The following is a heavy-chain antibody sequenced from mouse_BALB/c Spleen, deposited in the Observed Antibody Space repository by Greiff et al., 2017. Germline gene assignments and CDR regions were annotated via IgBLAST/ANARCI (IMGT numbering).Heavy chain of an antibody. CDR2: ISSGGGST. CDR3: ARQGITGWYFDV. D-gene: IGHD2-4*01. J-gene: IGHJ1*01. Sequence: DVKLVESGGGLVKPGGSLKLSCAASGFAFSSYDMSWVRQTPEKRLEWVAYISSGGGSTYYPDTVKGRFTISRDNAKNTLYLQMSSLKSEDTAMYYCARQGITGWYFDVWGAGTTVTVSS. CDR1: GFAFSSYD. V-gene: IGHV5-12-1*01.